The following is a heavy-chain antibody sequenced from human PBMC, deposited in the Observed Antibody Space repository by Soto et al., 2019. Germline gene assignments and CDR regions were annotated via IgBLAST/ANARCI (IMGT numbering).Heavy chain of an antibody. D-gene: IGHD3-22*01. V-gene: IGHV4-34*01. CDR2: INHSGST. J-gene: IGHJ4*02. CDR3: ARGGDYYDSGGSFDY. Sequence: SETLSLTCAVYGGSFSGYYWSGSRQPPGKGLKWLGEINHSGSTNYNASLKSRVTISVDTSKNQFSLKLSSVTAADTAVYYCARGGDYYDSGGSFDYWGQGTLVTVSS. CDR1: GGSFSGYY.